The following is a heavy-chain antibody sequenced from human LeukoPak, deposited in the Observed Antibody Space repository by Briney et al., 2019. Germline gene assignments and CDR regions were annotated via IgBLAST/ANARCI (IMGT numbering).Heavy chain of an antibody. CDR2: IYYSGST. Sequence: SETLSLTCTVSGGSISSYYWSWIRQPPGKGLEWIGYIYYSGSTNYDPSLKSRVTISVDTSKNEFSLKLTSVTAADTAVYYCAREANYYGSGSYFEGTFDYWGQGSLVTVSS. V-gene: IGHV4-59*01. J-gene: IGHJ4*02. CDR1: GGSISSYY. D-gene: IGHD3-10*01. CDR3: AREANYYGSGSYFEGTFDY.